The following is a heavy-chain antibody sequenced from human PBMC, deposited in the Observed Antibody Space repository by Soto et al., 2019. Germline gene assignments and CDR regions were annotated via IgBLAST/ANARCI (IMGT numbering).Heavy chain of an antibody. D-gene: IGHD2-15*01. J-gene: IGHJ4*02. CDR2: ISYDGSNK. CDR1: GFTSSSYG. V-gene: IGHV3-30*18. Sequence: PGGSLRLSCAASGFTSSSYGMHWVRQAPGKGLEWVAVISYDGSNKYYADSVKGRFTISRDNSKNTLYLQMNSLRAEDTAVYYCAKASQGYCSGGSCYSAFDYWGQGTLVTVSS. CDR3: AKASQGYCSGGSCYSAFDY.